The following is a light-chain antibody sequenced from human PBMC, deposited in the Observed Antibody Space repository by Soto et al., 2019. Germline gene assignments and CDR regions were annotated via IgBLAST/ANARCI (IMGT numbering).Light chain of an antibody. V-gene: IGLV2-11*02. J-gene: IGLJ2*01. CDR2: DVS. CDR1: SRDVGRYNY. Sequence: QSALTQPRSVSGSPGQSVTISCTGTSRDVGRYNYVSGYQHHPGKAPKFIMFDVSSRPSGVPDRFSGSKSGITAFLTISGLQAEAEADYYCLSLAVGNTFSVFGGGHKLTVL. CDR3: LSLAVGNTFSV.